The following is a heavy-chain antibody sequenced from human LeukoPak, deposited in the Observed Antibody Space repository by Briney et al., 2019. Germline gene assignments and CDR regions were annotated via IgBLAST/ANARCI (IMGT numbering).Heavy chain of an antibody. CDR2: IYYSGNT. D-gene: IGHD6-19*01. CDR3: ARGGTYLAVAGTGSYYYYYMDV. V-gene: IGHV4-39*01. CDR1: GVSISSSNSY. J-gene: IGHJ6*03. Sequence: SETLSLTCTVSGVSISSSNSYWGWIRQPPGKGLEWIGSIYYSGNTYYNASLKSQVSISIDTSKNQFSLRLTSVTAADTAVYYCARGGTYLAVAGTGSYYYYYMDVWGKGTTVTVSS.